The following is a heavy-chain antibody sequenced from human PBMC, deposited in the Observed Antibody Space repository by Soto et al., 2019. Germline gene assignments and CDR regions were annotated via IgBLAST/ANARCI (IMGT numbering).Heavy chain of an antibody. CDR3: ARLNGGLPRDYYYYGMDV. J-gene: IGHJ6*01. CDR1: GGSISSSSYY. V-gene: IGHV4-39*01. CDR2: IYYSGST. D-gene: IGHD7-27*01. Sequence: SETVSVTCTVSGGSISSSSYYWGWIRQPPGKGLGWIGSIYYSGSTYYNPSLMSRVTISVDTSNSQFALKLSSVTAADTAVYYCARLNGGLPRDYYYYGMDVWGQGTTVTVSS.